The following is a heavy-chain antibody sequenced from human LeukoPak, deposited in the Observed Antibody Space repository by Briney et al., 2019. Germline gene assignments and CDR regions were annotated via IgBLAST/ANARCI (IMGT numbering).Heavy chain of an antibody. CDR1: GFTFSSYS. V-gene: IGHV3-21*01. Sequence: GGSLRLSCAASGFTFSSYSMNWVRQAPGKGLEWVSSISSSSSYIYYADSVKGRFTISRDNAKNSLYLQMNSLRAEDTVVYYCAREGRARYSSGWYRWFDPWGQGTLVTVSS. CDR3: AREGRARYSSGWYRWFDP. CDR2: ISSSSSYI. J-gene: IGHJ5*02. D-gene: IGHD6-19*01.